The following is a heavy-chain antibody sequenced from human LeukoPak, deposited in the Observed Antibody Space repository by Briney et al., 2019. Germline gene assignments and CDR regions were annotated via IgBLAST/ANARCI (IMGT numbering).Heavy chain of an antibody. V-gene: IGHV4-59*01. Sequence: SETLSLTCTVSGGSISSYYWSWIRQPPGKGLEWIGYIYYSGSTNYNPSVKSRVTISIDTSKNQFSLKLSSVTAADTAVYYCARVLYYDSGNYRADYWGQGTLVTVSS. J-gene: IGHJ4*02. CDR1: GGSISSYY. D-gene: IGHD3-10*01. CDR2: IYYSGST. CDR3: ARVLYYDSGNYRADY.